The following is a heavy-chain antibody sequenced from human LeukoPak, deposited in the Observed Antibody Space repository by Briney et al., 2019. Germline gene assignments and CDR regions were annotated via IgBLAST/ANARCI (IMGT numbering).Heavy chain of an antibody. V-gene: IGHV3-23*01. CDR3: AKGAVAGNQKPGGY. D-gene: IGHD6-19*01. CDR2: ISGSGGST. J-gene: IGHJ4*02. Sequence: PGGALRLSCAASGFTFSSYAMSWVRQAPGXGXEXXXAISGSGGSTYYADSVKGRITISRDNSKNTLSLQMNSLRAEDTAVYFCAKGAVAGNQKPGGYWGQGTLVTVSS. CDR1: GFTFSSYA.